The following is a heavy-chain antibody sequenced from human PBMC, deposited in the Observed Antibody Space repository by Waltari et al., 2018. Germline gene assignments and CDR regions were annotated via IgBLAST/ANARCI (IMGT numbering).Heavy chain of an antibody. V-gene: IGHV1-69*08. D-gene: IGHD6-13*01. Sequence: QVQLVQSGAEVKKPGSSVKVSCKASGGTFSSYAISWVRQAPGQGLEWMGRIIPIFGTANYAQKFQGRVTITADKSTSTAYMELRSLRSEDTAVYYCARSGIAAAGTIGWFDPWGQGTLVTVSS. CDR1: GGTFSSYA. CDR2: IIPIFGTA. CDR3: ARSGIAAAGTIGWFDP. J-gene: IGHJ5*02.